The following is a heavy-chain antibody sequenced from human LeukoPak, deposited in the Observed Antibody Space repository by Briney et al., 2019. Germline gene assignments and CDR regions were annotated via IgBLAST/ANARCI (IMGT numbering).Heavy chain of an antibody. CDR3: ARSESIAAAGTAFDY. Sequence: GESLKISCKGSGYSFTSYWIGWVRQLPGKGLEWMGIIYPGDSDTRYSPSFQGQVTISADKSISTAYLQWSSLKASDTAMYYCARSESIAAAGTAFDYWGQGTLVTVSS. CDR2: IYPGDSDT. J-gene: IGHJ4*02. CDR1: GYSFTSYW. D-gene: IGHD6-13*01. V-gene: IGHV5-51*01.